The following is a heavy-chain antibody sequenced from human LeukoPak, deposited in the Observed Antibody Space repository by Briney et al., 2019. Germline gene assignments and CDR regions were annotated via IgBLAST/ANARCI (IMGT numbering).Heavy chain of an antibody. CDR3: ARVAPTVTMAHSDY. CDR1: GYAFTGYY. D-gene: IGHD3-10*01. J-gene: IGHJ4*02. CDR2: INPNSGGT. Sequence: ASVKVSCKASGYAFTGYYMHWVRQAPGQGLEWMGWINPNSGGTNYAQKFQGRVTMTRDTSISTAYMELSRLRSDDTAVYYCARVAPTVTMAHSDYWGQGTLVTVSS. V-gene: IGHV1-2*02.